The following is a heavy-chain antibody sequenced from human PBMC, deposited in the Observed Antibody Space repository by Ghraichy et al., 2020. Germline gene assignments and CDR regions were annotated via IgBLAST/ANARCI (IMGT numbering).Heavy chain of an antibody. CDR2: IYYSGST. J-gene: IGHJ4*02. V-gene: IGHV4-59*01. CDR3: ARIGWFRAGRTFDY. D-gene: IGHD2-15*01. Sequence: SETLSLTCTVSGDSISSYYWSWIRQPPGKGLEWIGYIYYSGSTNYNPSLKSRVTISVDTSKNQFSLKLSSVTAADTAVYYCARIGWFRAGRTFDYWGQGTLVTVSS. CDR1: GDSISSYY.